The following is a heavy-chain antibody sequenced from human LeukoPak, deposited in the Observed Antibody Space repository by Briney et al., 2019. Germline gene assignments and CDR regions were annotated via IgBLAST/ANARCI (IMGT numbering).Heavy chain of an antibody. CDR3: ARDLADIVVVPAAHQYYYYGMDV. CDR1: GFTFSSYA. Sequence: PGGSLRLSCAASGFTFSSYAMSWVRQAPGKGLEWVSAISGSGGSTYYADSVKGRFTISRDNSKNTLYLQMNSLRAEDTAVYYCARDLADIVVVPAAHQYYYYGMDVWGQGTTVTVSS. J-gene: IGHJ6*02. CDR2: ISGSGGST. D-gene: IGHD2-2*01. V-gene: IGHV3-23*01.